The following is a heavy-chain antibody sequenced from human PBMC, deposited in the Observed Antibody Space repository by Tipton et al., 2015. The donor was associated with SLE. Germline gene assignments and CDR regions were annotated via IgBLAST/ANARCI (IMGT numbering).Heavy chain of an antibody. D-gene: IGHD6-13*01. CDR1: GYSISSTSY. Sequence: TLSLTCVVSGYSISSTSYWGWIRQPPGMGLAWIGSIYPSGKTYYNPSLKSRVTISIDTSKNQFALKVNSVTAADTAVYYCVKRGSTWNTIDYWGQGTLVTVSS. J-gene: IGHJ4*02. V-gene: IGHV4-38-2*01. CDR2: IYPSGKT. CDR3: VKRGSTWNTIDY.